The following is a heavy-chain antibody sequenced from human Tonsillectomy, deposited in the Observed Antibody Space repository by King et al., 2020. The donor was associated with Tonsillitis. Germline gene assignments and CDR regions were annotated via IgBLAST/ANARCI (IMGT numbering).Heavy chain of an antibody. Sequence: VQLVESGGGVVQPGRSLRLSCAASGFTFSSYGMHWVRQAPGKGLEWVAVIWYDGSNKYYADSVKGLFTISRDNSKNTLYLQMNSLRAEDTAVYYCARIGYSSGWYFVDYWGQGTLVTVSS. D-gene: IGHD6-19*01. V-gene: IGHV3-33*01. CDR2: IWYDGSNK. J-gene: IGHJ4*02. CDR1: GFTFSSYG. CDR3: ARIGYSSGWYFVDY.